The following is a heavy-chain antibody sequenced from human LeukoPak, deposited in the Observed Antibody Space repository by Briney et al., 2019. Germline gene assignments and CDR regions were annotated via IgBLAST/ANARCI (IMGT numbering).Heavy chain of an antibody. CDR2: IYYSGST. CDR3: ARRVRRSIAVASSDAFDI. J-gene: IGHJ3*02. D-gene: IGHD6-19*01. V-gene: IGHV4-39*01. Sequence: SETLSLTCTVSGGSISSSSYYWGWIRQPPGKGLEWIGSIYYSGSTYYNPSLKSRVTISVDTSKNQFSLKLSSVTAADTAVYYCARRVRRSIAVASSDAFDIWGQGTMVTVSS. CDR1: GGSISSSSYY.